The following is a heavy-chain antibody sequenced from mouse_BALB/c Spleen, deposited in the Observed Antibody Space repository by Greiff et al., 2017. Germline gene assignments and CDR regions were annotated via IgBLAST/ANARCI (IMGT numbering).Heavy chain of an antibody. V-gene: IGHV5-9-3*01. CDR1: GFTFSSYA. CDR2: ISSGGSYT. J-gene: IGHJ2*01. CDR3: ARHPPGSYFDY. D-gene: IGHD4-1*01. Sequence: EVQRVESGGGLVKPGGSLKLSCAASGFTFSSYAMSWVRQTPEKRLEWVATISSGGSYTYYPDSVKGRFTISRDNAKNTLYLQMSSLRSEDTAMYYCARHPPGSYFDYWGQGTTLTVSS.